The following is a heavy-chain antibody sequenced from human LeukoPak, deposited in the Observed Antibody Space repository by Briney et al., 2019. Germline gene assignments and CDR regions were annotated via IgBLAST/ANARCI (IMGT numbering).Heavy chain of an antibody. Sequence: ASVKVSCKASGYTFTNYYMHWVRQAPGHGLDWVGFINPSGGGTRYAQNFQGRVTMTRDTSTSTIYMELSSLRSEDTAVYYCARDPRGNSVYVFDYWGQGTLVTVSS. D-gene: IGHD5/OR15-5a*01. CDR3: ARDPRGNSVYVFDY. V-gene: IGHV1-46*01. J-gene: IGHJ4*02. CDR2: INPSGGGT. CDR1: GYTFTNYY.